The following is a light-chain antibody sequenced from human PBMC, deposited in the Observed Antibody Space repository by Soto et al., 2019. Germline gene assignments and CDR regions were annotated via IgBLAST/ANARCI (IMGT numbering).Light chain of an antibody. J-gene: IGKJ4*01. V-gene: IGKV3-15*01. CDR3: QQYDTWPGT. CDR1: QSVTSN. CDR2: GAS. Sequence: EIVMTQSPATLSVSPGERVTFSCRASQSVTSNLAWYQHKPGQAPRLLISGASTGATGIPSRFSGSGSGTEFTLTINSLQSEDFAVYYCQQYDTWPGTFGGGTKVDIK.